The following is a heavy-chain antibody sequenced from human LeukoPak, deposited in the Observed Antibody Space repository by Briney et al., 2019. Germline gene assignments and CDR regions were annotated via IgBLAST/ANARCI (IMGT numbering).Heavy chain of an antibody. CDR1: VGSISIIIW. J-gene: IGHJ4*02. Sequence: SETLSLTRAVSVGSISIIIWWSGVRQPPGKGLDWIGETYHNESTNNNPSLKSRVSISVDKSKNQCSLKLSSVTAADTAVYYCARVRYYYDSSGYSIPLFDYWGQGTLVTVSS. CDR2: TYHNEST. CDR3: ARVRYYYDSSGYSIPLFDY. D-gene: IGHD3-22*01. V-gene: IGHV4-4*02.